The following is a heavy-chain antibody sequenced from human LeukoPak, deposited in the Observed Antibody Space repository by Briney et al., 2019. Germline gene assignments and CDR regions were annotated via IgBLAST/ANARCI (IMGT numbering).Heavy chain of an antibody. CDR1: GGFISSSSYY. CDR2: IYYSGNT. V-gene: IGHV4-39*02. J-gene: IGHJ5*02. D-gene: IGHD3-10*01. CDR3: ARIPKLWFGELPNWFDP. Sequence: SETLSLTCTVSGGFISSSSYYWGWIRQPPGKGLEWIGNIYYSGNTYYNPSLKSRVTISVDTSENHFSLKLSSVTAADTAVYYCARIPKLWFGELPNWFDPWGQGTLVTVSS.